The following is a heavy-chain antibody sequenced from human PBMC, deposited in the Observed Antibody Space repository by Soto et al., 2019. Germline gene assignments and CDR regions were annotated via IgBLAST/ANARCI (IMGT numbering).Heavy chain of an antibody. CDR1: GDSVSSNSAA. V-gene: IGHV6-1*01. D-gene: IGHD5-18*01. CDR3: ARQRYSSGSPLYYYGMDV. Sequence: SQTLSLTCAISGDSVSSNSAAWNWIRQSPSRGLEWLGRTYYRSKWYNDYAVSVKSRITINPDTSKNQFSLQLNSVTPEDTAVYYCARQRYSSGSPLYYYGMDVWGQGPTVTVSS. CDR2: TYYRSKWYN. J-gene: IGHJ6*02.